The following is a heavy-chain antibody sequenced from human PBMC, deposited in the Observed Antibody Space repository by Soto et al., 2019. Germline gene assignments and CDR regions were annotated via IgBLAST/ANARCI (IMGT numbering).Heavy chain of an antibody. D-gene: IGHD1-26*01. CDR2: IYFDGITT. J-gene: IGHJ4*02. Sequence: EVQLVESGGGVVQPGGSLRLSCTASGFTFNTHWMHWVRQAPGKGLVWVSRIYFDGITTNYADSVNVRLTVSRDNAKNTVHLHVNTLGDEDTAVYYCARGGAMGVDYWGQGTLVTVSS. V-gene: IGHV3-74*01. CDR3: ARGGAMGVDY. CDR1: GFTFNTHW.